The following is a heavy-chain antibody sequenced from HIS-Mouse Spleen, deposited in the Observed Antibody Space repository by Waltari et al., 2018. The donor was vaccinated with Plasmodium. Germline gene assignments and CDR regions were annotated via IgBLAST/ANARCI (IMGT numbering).Heavy chain of an antibody. CDR1: GFTFSSYW. J-gene: IGHJ2*01. CDR3: ASSWYWYFDL. D-gene: IGHD6-13*01. Sequence: EVQLLESAGALVHPGGLVRLSCAGSGFTFSSYWMSWVGQAPGKGLEWVANIKQDGSEKYYVDSVKGRFTISRDNAKNSLYLQMNSLRAEDTAVYYCASSWYWYFDLWGRGTLVTVSS. CDR2: IKQDGSEK. V-gene: IGHV3-7*01.